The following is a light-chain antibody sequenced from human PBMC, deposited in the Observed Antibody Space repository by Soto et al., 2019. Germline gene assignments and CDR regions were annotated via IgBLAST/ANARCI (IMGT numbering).Light chain of an antibody. CDR2: GAS. J-gene: IGKJ2*01. CDR1: QSVSSSY. CDR3: QQYGSSPYT. Sequence: EIVLTQSPGTLSLSPGERATLSCRASQSVSSSYLAWYQQKPGQAPRLLIYGASSRATGIPDRFSGSGSGTDFTRTISRLEPEDFAVYYCQQYGSSPYTFGRGTKLEIK. V-gene: IGKV3-20*01.